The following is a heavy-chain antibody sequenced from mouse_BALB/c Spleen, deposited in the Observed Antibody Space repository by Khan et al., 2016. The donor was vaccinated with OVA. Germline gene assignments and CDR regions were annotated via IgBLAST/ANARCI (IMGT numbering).Heavy chain of an antibody. V-gene: IGHV2-6-5*01. Sequence: QVQLNPSGPGPVAPSQNLSTTCTVSPFSLSDYGVSWIRQPPGKGLEWLGVIWGGGTTYYNSALKSRLSISKDNSKSQVFLKMSSLQSDDTAMFYCAKGVWSYYYTLDYWGQGTSVTVSS. CDR2: IWGGGTT. CDR1: PFSLSDYG. J-gene: IGHJ4*01. CDR3: AKGVWSYYYTLDY.